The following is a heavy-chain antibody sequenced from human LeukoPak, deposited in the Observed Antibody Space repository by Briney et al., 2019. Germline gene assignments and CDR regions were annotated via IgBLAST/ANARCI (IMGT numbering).Heavy chain of an antibody. Sequence: PGGSLRLSCAASGFTFSDYYMSWIRQAPGKGLEWVSYISSSGSTIYYADSVKGRFTISRDNAKNSLYLQMNSLRAEDTAVYYCARAVDYDFWSGYPASISYFDYWGQGTLVTVSS. D-gene: IGHD3-3*01. V-gene: IGHV3-11*01. CDR1: GFTFSDYY. CDR3: ARAVDYDFWSGYPASISYFDY. J-gene: IGHJ4*02. CDR2: ISSSGSTI.